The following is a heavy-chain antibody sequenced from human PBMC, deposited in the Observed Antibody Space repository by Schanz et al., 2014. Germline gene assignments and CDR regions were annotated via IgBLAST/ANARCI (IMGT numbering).Heavy chain of an antibody. V-gene: IGHV3-48*01. J-gene: IGHJ2*01. Sequence: EVQLLESGGGLVQPGGSLRLSCAASGFTFSSYAMSWVRQAPGKGLEWVSYVSRSTPDIYYADSVKGRFTMSRDNAKNSLFLQLNSLRADDTAVYYCARNRGSGGQNWYFDLWGRGTLVTDSS. CDR3: ARNRGSGGQNWYFDL. CDR1: GFTFSSYA. D-gene: IGHD1-26*01. CDR2: VSRSTPDI.